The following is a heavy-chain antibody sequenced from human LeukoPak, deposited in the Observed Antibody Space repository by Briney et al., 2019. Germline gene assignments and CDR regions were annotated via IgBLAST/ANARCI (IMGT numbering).Heavy chain of an antibody. J-gene: IGHJ5*02. D-gene: IGHD2-2*01. CDR2: IIPIFGTA. CDR1: GYTFTSYG. Sequence: ASVKVSCKASGYTFTSYGISWVRQAPGQGLEWMGGIIPIFGTANYAQKFQGRVTITADESTSTAYMELSSLRSEDTAVYYCARGPHIVVVPAAHPYNWFDPWGQGTLVTVSS. V-gene: IGHV1-69*13. CDR3: ARGPHIVVVPAAHPYNWFDP.